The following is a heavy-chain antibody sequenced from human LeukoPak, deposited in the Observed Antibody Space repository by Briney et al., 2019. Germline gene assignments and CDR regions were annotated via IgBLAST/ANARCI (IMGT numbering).Heavy chain of an antibody. D-gene: IGHD5-18*01. J-gene: IGHJ4*02. CDR2: INPTSGGT. CDR1: RYTFTGYY. Sequence: ASVKVSCKASRYTFTGYYMHWVRQAPGQGLAWMGWINPTSGGTNYAQKFQGRVTMTRDTSISTAYMELSRLRSDDTAVYYCARDLHTAMVRYSLYYFDYWGQGTLVTVSS. CDR3: ARDLHTAMVRYSLYYFDY. V-gene: IGHV1-2*02.